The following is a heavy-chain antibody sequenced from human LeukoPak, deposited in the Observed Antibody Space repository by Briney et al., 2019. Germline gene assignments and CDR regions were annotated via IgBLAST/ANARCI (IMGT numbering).Heavy chain of an antibody. V-gene: IGHV1-18*01. Sequence: ASVKVSCKTSGYTFTTYGVSWVRQAPGQGLKWMGWVSGYTGNTNYAERFQGRVTMTTDTSTTTVYMELTSLRSDDTAVYYCARGEVSASLYYFDFWGQGTLVTVSS. CDR2: VSGYTGNT. CDR1: GYTFTTYG. D-gene: IGHD2-2*01. CDR3: ARGEVSASLYYFDF. J-gene: IGHJ4*02.